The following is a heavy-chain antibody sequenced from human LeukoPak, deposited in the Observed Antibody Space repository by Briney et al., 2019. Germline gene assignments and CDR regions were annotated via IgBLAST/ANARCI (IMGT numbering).Heavy chain of an antibody. CDR3: ARAPYCIGGSCRFDY. J-gene: IGHJ4*03. CDR1: GFTSSSYW. D-gene: IGHD2-15*01. V-gene: IGHV3-7*03. CDR2: IKQDGSEK. Sequence: GGSLRLSCAVSGFTSSSYWMSWVRQAPGKGLEWVANIKQDGSEKYYVDSVKGRFTISRDNAKNSLYLQMNSLRAEDTAVYYCARAPYCIGGSCRFDYWGQGTTVTVSS.